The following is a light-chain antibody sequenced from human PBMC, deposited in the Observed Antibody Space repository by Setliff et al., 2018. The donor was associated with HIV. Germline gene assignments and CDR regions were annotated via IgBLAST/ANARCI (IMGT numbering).Light chain of an antibody. Sequence: QSALTQPASVSGSPGQSVTISCSGTSSDVGSHNLVSWYQQHPDKAPKVMIYEVTKRPSGISNRFSGSKSGNTASLTISGLQAEDEADYYCCSYAGNSPCAFGTGTKVTVL. CDR1: SSDVGSHNL. CDR2: EVT. CDR3: CSYAGNSPCA. V-gene: IGLV2-23*02. J-gene: IGLJ1*01.